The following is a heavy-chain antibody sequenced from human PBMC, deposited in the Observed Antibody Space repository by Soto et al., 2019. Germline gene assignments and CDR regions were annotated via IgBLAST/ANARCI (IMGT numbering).Heavy chain of an antibody. D-gene: IGHD7-27*01. CDR3: ASYNWGSLYYFDY. J-gene: IGHJ4*02. CDR1: GGSISSGGYS. CDR2: IYHSGST. V-gene: IGHV4-30-2*01. Sequence: NPSETLSLTCAVSGGSISSGGYSWSWIRQPPGKGLEWIGYIYHSGSTYYNPSLKSRVTISVDRSKNQFSLKLSSVTAADTAVYYCASYNWGSLYYFDYWGQGTLVTVSS.